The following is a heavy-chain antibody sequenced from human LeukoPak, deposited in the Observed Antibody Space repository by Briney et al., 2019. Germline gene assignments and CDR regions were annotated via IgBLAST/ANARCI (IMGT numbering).Heavy chain of an antibody. Sequence: GGSLRLSCATSGFNFKSYGMNWVRQAPGKGLEWVSHISSDGSTMYYADSVKGRFTISRDNAKNSLYLQMNSLRAEDTAVYYCARAHYYDSSGYFFYWGQGTLVTVSS. D-gene: IGHD3-22*01. J-gene: IGHJ4*02. V-gene: IGHV3-48*04. CDR1: GFNFKSYG. CDR2: ISSDGSTM. CDR3: ARAHYYDSSGYFFY.